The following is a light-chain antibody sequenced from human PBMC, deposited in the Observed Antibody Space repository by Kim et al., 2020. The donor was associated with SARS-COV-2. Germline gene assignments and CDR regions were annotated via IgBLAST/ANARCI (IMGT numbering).Light chain of an antibody. V-gene: IGKV1-8*01. Sequence: ASTGDRVTITCRASQDISSFLAWYKQKPGKAPDLLIYAASSLQSGVPSRFSGSGSGTDFTLTISCLQSDDFATYYCQQYHSYPLTFGQGTKVDIK. J-gene: IGKJ1*01. CDR2: AAS. CDR1: QDISSF. CDR3: QQYHSYPLT.